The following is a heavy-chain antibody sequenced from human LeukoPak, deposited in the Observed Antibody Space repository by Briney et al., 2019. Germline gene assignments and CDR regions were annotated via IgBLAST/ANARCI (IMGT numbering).Heavy chain of an antibody. J-gene: IGHJ3*01. V-gene: IGHV1-2*02. D-gene: IGHD3-22*01. CDR1: GYTFTGYY. CDR2: INPIGGGT. CDR3: ARDVDHYDSTGKGLVDF. Sequence: ASVKVSCKASGYTFTGYYMHWVRQAPGQGLEWMGWINPIGGGTNYAQKFQGRVTMTRDTSISTAYMELSRLKSDDAAVYYCARDVDHYDSTGKGLVDFWGQGTMVTVSS.